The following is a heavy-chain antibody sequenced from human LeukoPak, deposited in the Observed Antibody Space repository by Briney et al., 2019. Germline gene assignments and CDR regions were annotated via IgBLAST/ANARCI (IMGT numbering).Heavy chain of an antibody. J-gene: IGHJ6*03. CDR2: IIPIFGTA. D-gene: IGHD2-15*01. Sequence: ASVKVYCKASGGTFSSYAISWVRQAPGQGLEWMGGIIPIFGTANYAQKFQGRVTITADESTSTAYMELSSLRSEDTAVYYCARGYCSGGSCTHYYYYYMDVWGKGTTVTVSS. V-gene: IGHV1-69*01. CDR3: ARGYCSGGSCTHYYYYYMDV. CDR1: GGTFSSYA.